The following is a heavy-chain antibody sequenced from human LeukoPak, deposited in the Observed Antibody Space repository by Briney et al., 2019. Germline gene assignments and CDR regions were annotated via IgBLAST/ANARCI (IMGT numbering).Heavy chain of an antibody. CDR3: ARHYYGYVWGSYGIDY. Sequence: GESLKISCKGSGYSFSNYWIGWVRQMPGKGPEWMGIIYPGDSDTRYSPSFQGQVPISADKSISTAYLQWSSLKASDTAMYYCARHYYGYVWGSYGIDYWGQGTLVTVSS. V-gene: IGHV5-51*01. CDR2: IYPGDSDT. CDR1: GYSFSNYW. D-gene: IGHD3-16*01. J-gene: IGHJ4*02.